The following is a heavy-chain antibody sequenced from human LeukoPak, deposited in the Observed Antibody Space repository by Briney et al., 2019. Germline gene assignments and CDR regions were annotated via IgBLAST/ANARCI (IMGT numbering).Heavy chain of an antibody. CDR2: IYPGDSDT. J-gene: IGHJ6*02. Sequence: GESLKISCKGSGYSFTSYWIGWVRQMPGKGLEWMGIIYPGDSDTRYSPSFQGQVTISADKSISTAYLQWSSLKASDTATYYCARHGIAVAGPVRYYYYYYGMDVWSQGTTVTVSS. V-gene: IGHV5-51*01. CDR3: ARHGIAVAGPVRYYYYYYGMDV. CDR1: GYSFTSYW. D-gene: IGHD6-19*01.